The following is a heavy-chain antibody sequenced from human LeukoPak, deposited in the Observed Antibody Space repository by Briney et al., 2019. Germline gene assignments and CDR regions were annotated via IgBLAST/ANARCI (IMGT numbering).Heavy chain of an antibody. V-gene: IGHV3-23*01. J-gene: IGHJ4*02. CDR3: AKAPLSIVVPVYYFDY. Sequence: GGSLRLSCAASGFTFSSYAVSWVRQAPGKGLEWVSAISGSGGSTYYADSVKGRFTISRDNSKNTLYLQMNSLRAEDTAVYYCAKAPLSIVVPVYYFDYWGQGTLVTVSS. CDR2: ISGSGGST. D-gene: IGHD2-2*01. CDR1: GFTFSSYA.